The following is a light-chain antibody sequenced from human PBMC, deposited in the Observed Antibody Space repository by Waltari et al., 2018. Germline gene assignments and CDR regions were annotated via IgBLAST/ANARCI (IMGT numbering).Light chain of an antibody. Sequence: QSVLTQPPSVSGAPGQRVTISCSGSSSNIGAGDDVPWYQQLPGTAPKLLIYGISVRPSGVPNRFSHSKSGASASLAITGLQADDEGHYYCQSYDSSLDSVVFGGGTKLTVL. J-gene: IGLJ2*01. CDR3: QSYDSSLDSVV. CDR1: SSNIGAGDD. V-gene: IGLV1-40*01. CDR2: GIS.